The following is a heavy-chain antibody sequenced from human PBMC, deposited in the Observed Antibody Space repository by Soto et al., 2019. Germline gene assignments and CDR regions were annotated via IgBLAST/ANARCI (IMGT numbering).Heavy chain of an antibody. Sequence: GGSLRLSCAGSGCFVSSNYMSWVRQAPGKGLEWVSAISGSGGSTYYADSVKGRFTISRDNAKNSLYLQMNSLRDEDTAVYYCAREGGSLNWFDPWGQGTLVTVSS. CDR2: ISGSGGST. CDR1: GCFVSSNY. D-gene: IGHD1-26*01. J-gene: IGHJ5*02. CDR3: AREGGSLNWFDP. V-gene: IGHV3-23*01.